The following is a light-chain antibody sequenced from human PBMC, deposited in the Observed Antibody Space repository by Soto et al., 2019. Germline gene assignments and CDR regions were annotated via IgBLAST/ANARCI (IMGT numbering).Light chain of an antibody. V-gene: IGKV3-11*01. J-gene: IGKJ4*01. CDR3: QCRSDWHPRLT. CDR1: ESIGNY. Sequence: EVVLTQSPATLSLSPGERATLSCRASESIGNYLAWYQQKLGQAPKLLIYDASHRAIGIPGRFSGDGSGTDFTLTISSLEPEDFAVYYCQCRSDWHPRLTFGGGTKVEIK. CDR2: DAS.